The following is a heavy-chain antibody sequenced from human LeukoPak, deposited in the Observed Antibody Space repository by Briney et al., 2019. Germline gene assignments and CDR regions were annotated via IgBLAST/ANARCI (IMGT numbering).Heavy chain of an antibody. V-gene: IGHV3-66*01. CDR1: GFTVSSNY. Sequence: GGSLRLSCAASGFTVSSNYMSWVRQAPGKGLEWVSVIYSGGSTYYADSVKGRFTISRDNSKNTLYLQMNSLRAENTAVYYCAREGAIAGFDYWGQGTLVTVSS. J-gene: IGHJ4*02. CDR2: IYSGGST. D-gene: IGHD3-16*02. CDR3: AREGAIAGFDY.